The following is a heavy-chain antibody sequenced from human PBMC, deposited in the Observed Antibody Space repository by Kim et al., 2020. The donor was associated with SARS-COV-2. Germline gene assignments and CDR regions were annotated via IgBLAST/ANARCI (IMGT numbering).Heavy chain of an antibody. CDR1: GFTFSSYA. D-gene: IGHD3-10*01. V-gene: IGHV3-30*04. Sequence: GGSLRLSCAASGFTFSSYAMHWVRQAPGKGLEWVAVISYDGSNKYYADSVKGRFTISRDNSKNTLYLQMNSLRAEDTAVYYCARLTLYGSGSYYGMDVWGQGTTLTVSS. J-gene: IGHJ6*02. CDR2: ISYDGSNK. CDR3: ARLTLYGSGSYYGMDV.